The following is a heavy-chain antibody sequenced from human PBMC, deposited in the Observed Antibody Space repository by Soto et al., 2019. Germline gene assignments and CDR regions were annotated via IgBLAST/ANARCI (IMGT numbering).Heavy chain of an antibody. V-gene: IGHV4-59*11. Sequence: SETLSLTCTVSGTSMSGHFWSWMRQPPGKGLEWIGYGYYSGSTLSNPSLKSRVTISLDTSKNHFSLRLNSVTSADTAVYYCARGVYLSLVRTGWFDPWGQGTLVTVSS. CDR3: ARGVYLSLVRTGWFDP. D-gene: IGHD3-10*01. CDR1: GTSMSGHF. CDR2: GYYSGST. J-gene: IGHJ5*02.